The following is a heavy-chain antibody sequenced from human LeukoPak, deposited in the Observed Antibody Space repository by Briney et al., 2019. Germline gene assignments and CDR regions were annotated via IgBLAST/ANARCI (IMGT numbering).Heavy chain of an antibody. D-gene: IGHD6-19*01. J-gene: IGHJ6*02. CDR2: ISAYNGNT. Sequence: ASAKVSRKPSGYTLTRYGISGVPQAPGQGVEWVGWISAYNGNTNYDQKLQGRVTMTTDASTSTAYMELRSLRSDDTAVYYCARDRQWLISYYGMDVWGQGTMVTVSS. V-gene: IGHV1-18*01. CDR1: GYTLTRYG. CDR3: ARDRQWLISYYGMDV.